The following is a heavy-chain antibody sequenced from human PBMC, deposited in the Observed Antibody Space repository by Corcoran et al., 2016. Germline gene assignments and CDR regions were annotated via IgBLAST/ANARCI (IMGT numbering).Heavy chain of an antibody. V-gene: IGHV6-1*01. CDR2: TYYRSNWYN. J-gene: IGHJ2*01. CDR3: ARGSSWPQGYFDL. CDR1: GDSVSSNSAV. D-gene: IGHD6-13*01. Sequence: QVQLQQSGPGLVKPSQTLSLTCAISGDSVSSNSAVWHWVRQSPSRGLEWLGRTYYRSNWYNDYAVSVESRVTINPDTSNNQFSLQLNSVTPEDTAVYYCARGSSWPQGYFDLWGRGTLVTVSS.